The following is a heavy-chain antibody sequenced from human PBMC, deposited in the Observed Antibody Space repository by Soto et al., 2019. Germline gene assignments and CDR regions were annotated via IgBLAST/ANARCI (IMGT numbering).Heavy chain of an antibody. CDR3: ARDPPYSSSWSYFDY. CDR1: GFTFSDYS. CDR2: ITSTGSYI. D-gene: IGHD6-13*01. V-gene: IGHV3-21*01. J-gene: IGHJ4*02. Sequence: EVQLVESVGGLVKPGGSLRVSCAASGFTFSDYSMNWVRQAPGKGLEWLSSITSTGSYIYYADSVKGRFTISRDNAGSSLFLQMNSLRAEDTAMYYCARDPPYSSSWSYFDYWGQGTLVTVSS.